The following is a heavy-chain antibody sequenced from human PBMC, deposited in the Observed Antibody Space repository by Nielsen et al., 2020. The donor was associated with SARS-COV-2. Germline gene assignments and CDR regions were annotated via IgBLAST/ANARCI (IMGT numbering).Heavy chain of an antibody. CDR2: IYTDGST. CDR3: ARDNWGRMDV. J-gene: IGHJ6*02. V-gene: IGHV3-66*01. CDR1: GFTISSSF. Sequence: GGSLRLSCGPSGFTISSSFMSWVPQAAGKGLDWVSVIYTDGSTSHADSVKGRFTISRDNSKNTLYLQLNSLRAEDTAVYYCARDNWGRMDVWGQGTTVTVSS. D-gene: IGHD7-27*01.